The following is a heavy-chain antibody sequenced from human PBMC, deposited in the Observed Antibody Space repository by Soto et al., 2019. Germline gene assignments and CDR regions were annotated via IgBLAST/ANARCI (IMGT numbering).Heavy chain of an antibody. Sequence: QVQLVESGGGVVQPGRSLRLSCAASGFTFSSYGMHWVRQAPGKGLEWVAVIWYDGSNKYYADSVKGRFTISRDNSKNPLFLQKNRQRADEAAGYYCARQNSGYDFGAYCGGDCYPDYWGQGTLVTVSS. CDR3: ARQNSGYDFGAYCGGDCYPDY. V-gene: IGHV3-33*01. D-gene: IGHD2-21*02. J-gene: IGHJ4*02. CDR2: IWYDGSNK. CDR1: GFTFSSYG.